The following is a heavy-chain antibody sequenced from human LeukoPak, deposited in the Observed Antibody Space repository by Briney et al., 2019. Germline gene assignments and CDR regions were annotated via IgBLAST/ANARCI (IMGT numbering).Heavy chain of an antibody. D-gene: IGHD4-11*01. J-gene: IGHJ4*02. CDR3: AKSYFDYSTYYSYYFNL. V-gene: IGHV4-4*09. CDR2: IYTDGST. Sequence: SETLSLTCTVSGGSISSYYWSWIRQPPGRGLEWIGYIYTDGSTNYNPSLKSRVTISVDTSKNQFALKLSSVTAADTAVYYCAKSYFDYSTYYSYYFNLWGQGALVTVSS. CDR1: GGSISSYY.